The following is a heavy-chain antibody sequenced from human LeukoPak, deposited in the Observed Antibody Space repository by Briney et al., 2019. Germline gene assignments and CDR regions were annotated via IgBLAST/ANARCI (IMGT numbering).Heavy chain of an antibody. Sequence: GGSLRLSCAASGFTFSSYGMHWVRQAPGKGLEWVAVIWYDGSNKYYADSVKGRFTISRDNSKNTLYLQMNSLRAEDTAVYYCAKVRYVGYYFDYWGQGALVTVSS. CDR2: IWYDGSNK. J-gene: IGHJ4*02. CDR1: GFTFSSYG. CDR3: AKVRYVGYYFDY. D-gene: IGHD3-9*01. V-gene: IGHV3-33*06.